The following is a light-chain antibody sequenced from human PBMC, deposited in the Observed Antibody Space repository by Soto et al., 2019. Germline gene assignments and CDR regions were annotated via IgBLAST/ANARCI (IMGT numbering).Light chain of an antibody. Sequence: EIVLTQSPGTLSLSPGERATLSCRCSQKISSRYLAWYLQKPGQAPRFLIYGASSRATGTPDRFSGSGSGTDCTLTISSLEPEDVTVYYCQQYGNSPITFGQGTRLEIK. CDR1: QKISSRY. V-gene: IGKV3-20*01. CDR3: QQYGNSPIT. CDR2: GAS. J-gene: IGKJ5*01.